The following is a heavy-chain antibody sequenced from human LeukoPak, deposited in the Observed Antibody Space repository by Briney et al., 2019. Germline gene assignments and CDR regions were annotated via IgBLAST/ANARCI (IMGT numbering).Heavy chain of an antibody. CDR1: GYTFTSYG. V-gene: IGHV1-46*01. J-gene: IGHJ5*02. CDR2: INPSGGST. D-gene: IGHD2-2*02. CDR3: AREEEIVVVPAAIWFDP. Sequence: ASVKVSCKASGYTFTSYGISWVRQAPGQGLEWMGIINPSGGSTSYAQKFQGRVTMTRDTSTSTVYMELSSLRSEDTAVYYCAREEEIVVVPAAIWFDPWGQGTLVTVSS.